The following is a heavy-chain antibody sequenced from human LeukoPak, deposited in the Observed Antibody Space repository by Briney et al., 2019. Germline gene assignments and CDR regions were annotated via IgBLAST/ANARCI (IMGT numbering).Heavy chain of an antibody. J-gene: IGHJ6*03. V-gene: IGHV4-59*01. CDR1: GGSFSGYY. Sequence: PSETLSLTCAVYGGSFSGYYWSWIRQPPGEGLEWIGYVYYTGSTNYNPSLKSRVSISVDTSKNQFSLKLRSVTAADTAVYFCARVSWFPGTSYYYMDVWGKGTTVTVSS. CDR3: ARVSWFPGTSYYYMDV. CDR2: VYYTGST. D-gene: IGHD1-1*01.